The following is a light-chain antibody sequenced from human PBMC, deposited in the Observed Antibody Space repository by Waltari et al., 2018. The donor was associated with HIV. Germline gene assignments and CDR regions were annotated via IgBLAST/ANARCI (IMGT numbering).Light chain of an antibody. CDR3: AAWDDSLSGYV. Sequence: QSVLTQPPSASGTPGQRVTISCSGGSSNIGSNYVFWYQLLPGTAPKLLVYRIDQLPSGVPGRLSGSKSGPSASLAIGWLRSEDEADYYCAAWDDSLSGYVFGTGTKVTVL. J-gene: IGLJ1*01. V-gene: IGLV1-47*01. CDR1: SSNIGSNY. CDR2: RID.